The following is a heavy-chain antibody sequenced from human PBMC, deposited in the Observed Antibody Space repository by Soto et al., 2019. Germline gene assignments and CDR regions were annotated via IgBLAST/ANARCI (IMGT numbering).Heavy chain of an antibody. CDR2: INPNSGGT. CDR1: GYTFTDYY. CDR3: ARDLDISGWGWLDP. Sequence: QVRLVQSGAEVKRPGASVKVSCKTSGYTFTDYYVHWVRQAPGQGLEWMGWINPNSGGTNYAQKFQGRVTLTRDTFINTAYMEMSRLRSDDTAVYFCARDLDISGWGWLDPWGQGTLVTVSS. J-gene: IGHJ5*02. D-gene: IGHD6-25*01. V-gene: IGHV1-2*02.